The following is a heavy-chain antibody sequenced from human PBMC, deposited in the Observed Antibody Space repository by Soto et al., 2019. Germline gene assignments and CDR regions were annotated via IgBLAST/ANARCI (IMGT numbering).Heavy chain of an antibody. CDR2: IYPSDSDT. Sequence: ESLKISCNGSGYNFSGYWIAWVRQMPGKGLELMGIIYPSDSDTIYRPSFQGQVTISADKSISSAYLQWSSLRASDTAMYSCARGGVSTRTFDYWGQGTPVTVSS. CDR3: ARGGVSTRTFDY. D-gene: IGHD3-3*01. J-gene: IGHJ4*02. V-gene: IGHV5-51*01. CDR1: GYNFSGYW.